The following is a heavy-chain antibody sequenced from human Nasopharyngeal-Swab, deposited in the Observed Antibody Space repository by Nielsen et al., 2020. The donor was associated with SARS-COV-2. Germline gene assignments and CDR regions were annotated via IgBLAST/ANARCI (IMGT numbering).Heavy chain of an antibody. J-gene: IGHJ4*02. Sequence: GGSLRLSYAASGFTFSSYAMHWVRQAPGKGLEWVAVISYDGSNKYYADSVKGRFTISRDNAKSTLYLQMNSLRVEDTAVYYCVRDNYGVDYWGQGTLVTVSS. CDR3: VRDNYGVDY. V-gene: IGHV3-30-3*01. CDR1: GFTFSSYA. CDR2: ISYDGSNK. D-gene: IGHD3-10*01.